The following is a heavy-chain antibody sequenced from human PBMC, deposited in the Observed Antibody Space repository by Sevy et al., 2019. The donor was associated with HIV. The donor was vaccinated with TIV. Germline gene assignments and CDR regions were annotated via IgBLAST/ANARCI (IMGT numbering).Heavy chain of an antibody. CDR3: AKGIGYSNGWYSWFDS. CDR1: GFTFDDYA. CDR2: SSWNSGSI. Sequence: GGSLRLPCVASGFTFDDYAMHWVRQAPGKGPEWVSGSSWNSGSIGYAESVKGRFTISRDNAKSSLYLQMNSLRVEDTALYYCAKGIGYSNGWYSWFDSWGQGTLVTVSS. D-gene: IGHD6-19*01. J-gene: IGHJ5*01. V-gene: IGHV3-9*01.